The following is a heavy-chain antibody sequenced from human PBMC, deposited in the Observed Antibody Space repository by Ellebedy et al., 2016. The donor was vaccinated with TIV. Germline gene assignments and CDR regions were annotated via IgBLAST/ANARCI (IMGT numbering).Heavy chain of an antibody. CDR3: TRDSYCSGGSCYEGPGYYYYGMDV. CDR2: IKSKTDGGTT. J-gene: IGHJ6*02. D-gene: IGHD2-15*01. CDR1: GFTFSNAW. V-gene: IGHV3-15*01. Sequence: GESRKISCAASGFTFSNAWMSWVRQAPGKGLEWVGRIKSKTDGGTTDYAAPVKGRFTISRDDSKNTLYLQMNSLKTEDTAVYYCTRDSYCSGGSCYEGPGYYYYGMDVWGQGTTVTVSS.